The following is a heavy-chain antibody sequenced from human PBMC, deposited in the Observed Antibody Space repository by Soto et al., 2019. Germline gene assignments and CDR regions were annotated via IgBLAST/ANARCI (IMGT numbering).Heavy chain of an antibody. CDR1: GGSISSYY. CDR3: ARDPRIYADPYYFDY. D-gene: IGHD4-17*01. V-gene: IGHV4-59*01. Sequence: QVQLQESGPGLVKPSETLSLTCTVSGGSISSYYWSWIRQPPGKGLEWIGYVFYFGNTNYNPSHKSRVTISVDTSKNQFSLKLSSVTAADTAVYYCARDPRIYADPYYFDYWGQGTLVTVSS. J-gene: IGHJ4*02. CDR2: VFYFGNT.